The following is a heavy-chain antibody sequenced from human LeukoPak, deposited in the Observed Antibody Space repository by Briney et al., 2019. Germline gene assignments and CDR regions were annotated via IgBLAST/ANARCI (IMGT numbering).Heavy chain of an antibody. D-gene: IGHD3-9*01. J-gene: IGHJ4*02. CDR1: GFTFSTYA. Sequence: GGSLRLSCAASGFTFSTYAVNWVRQAPGKGLEWVSYISGSSSPIDYADSVKGRFTISRDNAKNSLYLQMNSLRDEDTAVYYCARDIDWAFDYWGQGILVTVSS. CDR3: ARDIDWAFDY. CDR2: ISGSSSPI. V-gene: IGHV3-48*02.